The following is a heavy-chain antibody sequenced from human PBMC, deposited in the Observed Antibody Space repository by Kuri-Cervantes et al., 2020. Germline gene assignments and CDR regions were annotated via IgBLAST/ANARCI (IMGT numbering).Heavy chain of an antibody. V-gene: IGHV4-39*01. J-gene: IGHJ5*02. CDR2: INHSGST. CDR3: AGLMITFGGVIVMGWFDP. D-gene: IGHD3-16*02. Sequence: GSLRLSCTVSGGSISSSSYYWGWIRQPPGKGLEWIGEINHSGSTNYNPSLKSRVTISVDTSKNQFSLKLSSVTAADTAVYYCAGLMITFGGVIVMGWFDPWGQGTLVTVSS. CDR1: GGSISSSSYY.